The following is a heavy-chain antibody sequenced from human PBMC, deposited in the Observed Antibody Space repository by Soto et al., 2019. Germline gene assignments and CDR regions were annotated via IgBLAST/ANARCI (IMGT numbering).Heavy chain of an antibody. J-gene: IGHJ4*02. Sequence: EVQLAESGGGLAQPGESLRLTCVASGFTFSGNWMSWVRQAPGKGLEWVANVKQDGSDKYYVDSVKGRFTISRDNAKNSLYLQMNSLRVEDTAVYYCARGGGNFDQLGQGTLVIVSS. D-gene: IGHD3-16*01. V-gene: IGHV3-7*04. CDR3: ARGGGNFDQ. CDR2: VKQDGSDK. CDR1: GFTFSGNW.